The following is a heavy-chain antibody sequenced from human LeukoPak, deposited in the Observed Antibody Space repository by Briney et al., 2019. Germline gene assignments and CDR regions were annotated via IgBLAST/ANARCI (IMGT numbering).Heavy chain of an antibody. J-gene: IGHJ4*02. V-gene: IGHV1-18*01. Sequence: GASVKVSCKASGYTFTSYGISWVRQAPGQGLEWMGWISAYNGNTNYAQKLQGRVTMTTDTSTSTAYMELRSLRSDDTAVYYCARVYDYVWGSYRNTFDYWGQGTLVTVSS. CDR2: ISAYNGNT. CDR3: ARVYDYVWGSYRNTFDY. D-gene: IGHD3-16*02. CDR1: GYTFTSYG.